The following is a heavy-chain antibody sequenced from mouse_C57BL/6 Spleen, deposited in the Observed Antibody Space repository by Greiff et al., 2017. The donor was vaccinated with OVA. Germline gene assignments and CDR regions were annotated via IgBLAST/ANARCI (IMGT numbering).Heavy chain of an antibody. V-gene: IGHV2-5*01. CDR1: GFSLTSYG. D-gene: IGHD1-1*01. CDR2: LWRGGST. CDR3: AKGPHYYGGSYEAY. J-gene: IGHJ3*01. Sequence: VQLQQSGPGLVQPSQSLSITCTVSGFSLTSYGVHWVRQSPGKGLEWLGVLWRGGSTDYNAAFMSRLSITKDNSKSQLFFKMNSLQADDTAIYYCAKGPHYYGGSYEAYWGQGTLVTVSA.